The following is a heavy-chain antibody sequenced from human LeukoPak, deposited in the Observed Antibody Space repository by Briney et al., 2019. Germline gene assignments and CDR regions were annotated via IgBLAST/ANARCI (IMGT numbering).Heavy chain of an antibody. V-gene: IGHV3-23*01. CDR2: ISGSGAST. CDR1: GFTFSSYA. CDR3: ARGWQWLGYYFDY. Sequence: RGSLRLSCAASGFTFSSYAMSWVRQAPGKGLEWVSAISGSGASTYYADSVKGRFTISRDNSKNTLYLQMNSLRAEDTAVYYCARGWQWLGYYFDYWGQGTLVTVSS. J-gene: IGHJ4*02. D-gene: IGHD6-19*01.